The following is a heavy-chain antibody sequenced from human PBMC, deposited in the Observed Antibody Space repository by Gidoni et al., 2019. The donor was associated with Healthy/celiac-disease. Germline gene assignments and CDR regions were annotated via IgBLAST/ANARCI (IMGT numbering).Heavy chain of an antibody. Sequence: QVQLQESGPGLVKPSETLSLTCAVSGYSISSGYYWGWIRQPPGKGLEWIGSIYHSGSTYDNPSLKSGVTISVDTSKNQFSLKLGSVTAADTAVYYYARLDTSIAARPFDYWGQGTLVTVSS. CDR2: IYHSGST. CDR3: ARLDTSIAARPFDY. V-gene: IGHV4-38-2*01. J-gene: IGHJ4*02. CDR1: GYSISSGYY. D-gene: IGHD6-6*01.